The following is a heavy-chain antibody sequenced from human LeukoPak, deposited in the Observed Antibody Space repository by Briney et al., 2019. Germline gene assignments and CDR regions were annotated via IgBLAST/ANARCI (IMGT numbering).Heavy chain of an antibody. CDR2: ISSSSSYI. CDR3: ARDRFGAYCGGDCYPYYYGMAV. V-gene: IGHV3-21*01. CDR1: GFTFSSDI. Sequence: GGSLRLSCAASGFTFSSDIMNWVRHAPGKGLEWVSSISSSSSYIYYAYSVKGRFTISRDNAKNSLYLQMNSLRAADTAVYYCARDRFGAYCGGDCYPYYYGMAVWGQGTTVTVSS. D-gene: IGHD2-21*02. J-gene: IGHJ6*02.